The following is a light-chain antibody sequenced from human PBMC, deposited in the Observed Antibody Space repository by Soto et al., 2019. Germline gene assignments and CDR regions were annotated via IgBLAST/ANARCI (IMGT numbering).Light chain of an antibody. CDR3: HQSYSTSWT. V-gene: IGKV1-39*01. CDR1: QSIGRY. Sequence: DIQMTQSPSSLSASVGDRVTITCRASQSIGRYLNWYQQKPGRAPKVLIYATSSLQSGVPSRFSGSGSGTEFTLTISSLQPEDFATYYCHQSYSTSWTFGQGTKVDIK. CDR2: ATS. J-gene: IGKJ1*01.